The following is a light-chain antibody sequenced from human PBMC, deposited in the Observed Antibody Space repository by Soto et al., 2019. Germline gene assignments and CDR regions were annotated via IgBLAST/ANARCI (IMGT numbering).Light chain of an antibody. CDR2: KAS. J-gene: IGKJ1*01. CDR1: QSISSW. CDR3: QQYNSDSGK. V-gene: IGKV1-5*03. Sequence: DIQMTQSPSTLSASVGDRVTITCRASQSISSWLAWYQQKPGKAPKLLIYKASSLESGVPSRFSGSGSATEFTLTISSLQPDDFEAYYFQQYNSDSGKFGKGTK.